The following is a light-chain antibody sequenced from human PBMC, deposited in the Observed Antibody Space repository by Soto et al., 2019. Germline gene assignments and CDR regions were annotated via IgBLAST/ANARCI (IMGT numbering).Light chain of an antibody. CDR3: CSYAGLRV. V-gene: IGLV2-23*02. Sequence: QSALTQPASVSWSPGQSITISCTGTSGDVGSYNLVSWYQQHPGKAPKVIIYEVNKRPSGVSNRFSGSKSGNTASLTISGLQAEDEAYYYCCSYAGLRVFGGGTKLTVL. J-gene: IGLJ3*02. CDR2: EVN. CDR1: SGDVGSYNL.